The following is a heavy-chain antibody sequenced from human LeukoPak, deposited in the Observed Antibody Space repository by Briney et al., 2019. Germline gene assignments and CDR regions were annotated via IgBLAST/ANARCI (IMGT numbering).Heavy chain of an antibody. D-gene: IGHD3-16*01. Sequence: GESLKIPCQTSGYIFTTYWLGWVRQMPGKGPEWIGIIYPGDSDTRYSPSFQGQVTISADKSINTAYLQWSSLKASDTAMYYCARPHTLGRITKYYFDYWGQGTLVTVSS. CDR2: IYPGDSDT. V-gene: IGHV5-51*06. CDR1: GYIFTTYW. J-gene: IGHJ4*02. CDR3: ARPHTLGRITKYYFDY.